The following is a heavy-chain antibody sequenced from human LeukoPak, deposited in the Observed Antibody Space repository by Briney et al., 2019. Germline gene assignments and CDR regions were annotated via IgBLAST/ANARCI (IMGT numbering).Heavy chain of an antibody. V-gene: IGHV4-4*02. D-gene: IGHD3-16*01. Sequence: SETLSLTCAVSGGSISSSNWWSWVRQPPGKGLEWIGEIYHSGSTNYNPSLKSRVTISVDKSKNQFSLKLSSVTAADTAVYYCASWVGGRRPLPDDYWGQGTLVTVSS. CDR2: IYHSGST. J-gene: IGHJ4*02. CDR3: ASWVGGRRPLPDDY. CDR1: GGSISSSNW.